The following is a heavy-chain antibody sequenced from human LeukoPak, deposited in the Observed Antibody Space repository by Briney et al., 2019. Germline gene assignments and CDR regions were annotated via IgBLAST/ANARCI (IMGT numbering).Heavy chain of an antibody. J-gene: IGHJ1*01. Sequence: GGSLRLSCAACGFTFSIFWVLWVREARGEGGVCGSRIKSDGRTNYADSVKGRFTISRDNAKNTLSLQMHSLRPEDTGVYYCARAPSEIGGYYPEYFRHWGQGTLVTVSS. CDR2: IKSDGRT. CDR3: ARAPSEIGGYYPEYFRH. CDR1: GFTFSIFW. D-gene: IGHD3-22*01. V-gene: IGHV3-74*01.